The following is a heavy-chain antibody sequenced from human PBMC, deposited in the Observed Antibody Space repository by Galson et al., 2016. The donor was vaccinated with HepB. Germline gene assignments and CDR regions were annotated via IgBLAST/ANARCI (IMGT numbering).Heavy chain of an antibody. CDR1: GFTFSSYA. J-gene: IGHJ4*02. CDR2: ITGSGGFT. V-gene: IGHV3-23*01. Sequence: SLRLSCAASGFTFSSYAMNWVRQAPGKGLEWVSYITGSGGFTQYADSVKGRFTISRDNSKNTLFLQMNSLRAEDTAVFYCGRHLAPYYFDYWGQGTLVTVSS. D-gene: IGHD5-24*01. CDR3: GRHLAPYYFDY.